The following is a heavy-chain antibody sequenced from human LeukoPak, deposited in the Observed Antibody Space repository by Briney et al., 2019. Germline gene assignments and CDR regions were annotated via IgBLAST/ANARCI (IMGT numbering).Heavy chain of an antibody. CDR2: ISWNSGSI. V-gene: IGHV3-9*01. CDR3: AAHIAARGFDAFDI. CDR1: GFTFDDYA. J-gene: IGHJ3*02. Sequence: GRSLRLSCAASGFTFDDYAMHWVRQAPGKGLEWVSGISWNSGSIGYADSVKGRFTISRDNAKNSLYLQMNSLRAEDTALYYCAAHIAARGFDAFDIWGQGTMVTVSS. D-gene: IGHD6-6*01.